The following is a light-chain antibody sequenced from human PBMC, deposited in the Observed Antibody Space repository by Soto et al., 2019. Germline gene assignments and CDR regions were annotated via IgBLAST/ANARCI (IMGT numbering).Light chain of an antibody. J-gene: IGKJ2*01. Sequence: DIQMTQSPSSLSASVGDRVTITCRASQSIISLLNWYQQKPGKAPKLLIYATSSLQSGVPSRFNGSGSGTDFTLTISSLKPEDFATYYCQQSYRTPYTFGQGTKLEIK. V-gene: IGKV1-39*01. CDR3: QQSYRTPYT. CDR1: QSIISL. CDR2: ATS.